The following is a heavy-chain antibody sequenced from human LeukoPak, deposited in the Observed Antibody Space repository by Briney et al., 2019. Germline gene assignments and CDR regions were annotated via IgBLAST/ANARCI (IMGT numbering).Heavy chain of an antibody. CDR3: ARAVGHGSGSPRMDV. CDR2: IISSSNTI. CDR1: GFTLNSYL. Sequence: GGSLRLSCAASGFTLNSYLMSWVRQAPGKGLEWVSYIISSSNTIYYADSVKGRFTISRDNAKNSLYLQMNSLRAEDTAVYYCARAVGHGSGSPRMDVWGKGTTVTVSS. J-gene: IGHJ6*04. V-gene: IGHV3-48*01. D-gene: IGHD3-10*01.